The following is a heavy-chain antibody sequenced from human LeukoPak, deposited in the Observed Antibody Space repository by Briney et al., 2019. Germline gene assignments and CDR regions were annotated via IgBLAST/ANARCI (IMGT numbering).Heavy chain of an antibody. J-gene: IGHJ6*02. Sequence: PGGSLRLSCAASGFIFSNYAMNWVRQAPGKGLEWVSVISGSSSSIYYADSVKGRFTISRDNSKNTLYVQMKSLRAEDTAVYYCTKGFQPLYYGMDVWGQGTTVTVSS. V-gene: IGHV3-23*01. CDR3: TKGFQPLYYGMDV. CDR2: ISGSSSSI. CDR1: GFIFSNYA.